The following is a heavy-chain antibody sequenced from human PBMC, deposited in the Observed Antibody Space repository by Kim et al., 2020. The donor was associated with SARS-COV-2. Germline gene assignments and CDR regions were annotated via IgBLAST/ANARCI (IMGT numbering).Heavy chain of an antibody. D-gene: IGHD3-16*01. CDR1: GFNFRNYF. J-gene: IGHJ2*01. CDR2: ITDTGRTQ. V-gene: IGHV3-74*01. CDR3: ARDGGFTNPDWCFDL. Sequence: GGSLRLSCAASGFNFRNYFMNWVRQAPGKGPVWISRITDTGRTQCYADSVKGRFTTSRDNTKNTLDLEMTSLRAEDTAIYYCARDGGFTNPDWCFDLWGRGTLVTVSS.